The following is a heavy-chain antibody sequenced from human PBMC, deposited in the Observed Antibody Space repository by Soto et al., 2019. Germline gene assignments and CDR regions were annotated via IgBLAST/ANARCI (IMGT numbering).Heavy chain of an antibody. Sequence: QVQLQESGPGLVKPSQTLSLTCTVSVGSVSSVNYYWSWIRQPPGKGLEWIAYIYYSGSAYYNPSLKSRLTISVDTSKNQFSLKLSSLTAADTAVYYCARWDYSKYGLDSWGQGTLVTVSS. CDR3: ARWDYSKYGLDS. V-gene: IGHV4-30-4*01. CDR2: IYYSGSA. J-gene: IGHJ4*02. D-gene: IGHD4-4*01. CDR1: VGSVSSVNYY.